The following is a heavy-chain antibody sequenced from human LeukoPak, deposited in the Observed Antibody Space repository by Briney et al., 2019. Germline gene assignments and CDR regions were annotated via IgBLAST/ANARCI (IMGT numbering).Heavy chain of an antibody. Sequence: GGSLRLSCTVSGFTVSSNSMSWVRQAPGKGLEWVSFIYSDNTHYSDSVKGRFTISRDNSKNTLYLQMNSPRAEDTAVYYCARGGLDWFDPWGQGTLVTVSS. CDR3: ARGGLDWFDP. J-gene: IGHJ5*02. CDR2: IYSDNT. V-gene: IGHV3-53*01. CDR1: GFTVSSNS. D-gene: IGHD2-21*01.